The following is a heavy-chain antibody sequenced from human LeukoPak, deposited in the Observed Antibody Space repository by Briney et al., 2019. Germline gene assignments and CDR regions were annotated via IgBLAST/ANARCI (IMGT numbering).Heavy chain of an antibody. J-gene: IGHJ4*02. CDR3: ARTPRGFYDSSGYYYASPHFDY. V-gene: IGHV1-2*02. CDR1: GGTFNNYR. CDR2: INPNSGGT. Sequence: GASVKVSCKASGGTFNNYRISWVRQAPGQGLEWMGWINPNSGGTNYAQKFQGRVTMTRDTSISTAYMELSRLRSDDTAVYYCARTPRGFYDSSGYYYASPHFDYWGQGTLVTVSS. D-gene: IGHD3-22*01.